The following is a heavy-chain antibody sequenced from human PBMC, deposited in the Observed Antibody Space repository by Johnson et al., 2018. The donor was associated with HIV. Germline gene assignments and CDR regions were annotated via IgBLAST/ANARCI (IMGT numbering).Heavy chain of an antibody. V-gene: IGHV3-30*19. CDR3: ARDRSTPQPYYYDSSGYRGYSAFDI. CDR2: IWYDGSNK. D-gene: IGHD3-22*01. CDR1: GFTFSRYG. J-gene: IGHJ3*02. Sequence: QVQLVESGGGLVQPGGSLRLSCAASGFTFSRYGMHWVRQAPGKGLEWVAVIWYDGSNKYYADSVKGRFTISRDNSKNTLYLQMNSLRAEDTAVYYCARDRSTPQPYYYDSSGYRGYSAFDIWGQGTMVTVSS.